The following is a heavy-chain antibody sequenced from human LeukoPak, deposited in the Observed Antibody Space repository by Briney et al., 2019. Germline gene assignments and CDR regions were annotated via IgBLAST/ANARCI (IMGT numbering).Heavy chain of an antibody. D-gene: IGHD3-3*01. J-gene: IGHJ6*02. CDR1: GFTLSSYG. V-gene: IGHV3-30*18. CDR2: VSNDGNNK. Sequence: GRSLRLSCAASGFTLSSYGIHWVRQAPGKGLEWVAAVSNDGNNKYYADSVKGRFTTSRDNSKNTLYLQMNSLRAEDTAVYYCAKENYDFWSGSPPGYYYYYGMDVWGQGTTVTVSS. CDR3: AKENYDFWSGSPPGYYYYYGMDV.